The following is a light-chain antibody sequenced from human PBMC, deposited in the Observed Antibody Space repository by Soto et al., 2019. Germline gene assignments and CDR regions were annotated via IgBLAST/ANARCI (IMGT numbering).Light chain of an antibody. V-gene: IGLV1-40*01. CDR3: QSYDRSLSGSV. CDR2: GNN. CDR1: SPNIGAGYD. Sequence: QSVLTQPPSVSGAPGQRVTISCTGSSPNIGAGYDVHWYQQLPGTAPKLLIYGNNNRPSGVPDRFSGSKSGTSASLAITGLQADDEADYYCQSYDRSLSGSVFGGGTQLTV. J-gene: IGLJ2*01.